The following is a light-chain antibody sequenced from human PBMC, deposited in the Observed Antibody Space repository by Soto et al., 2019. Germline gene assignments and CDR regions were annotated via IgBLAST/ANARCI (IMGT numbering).Light chain of an antibody. CDR1: QSVSSSY. CDR3: QHYGTSLYT. V-gene: IGKV3-20*01. CDR2: GAA. J-gene: IGKJ2*01. Sequence: EIVLTQSPGTLSLSPGERATLSCRASQSVSSSYLAWYQQQPDEAPMRLIYGAASSATGIPARFSGCGCGTDFSLPISRLEPDDLAVYYCQHYGTSLYTFGQGTKLEIK.